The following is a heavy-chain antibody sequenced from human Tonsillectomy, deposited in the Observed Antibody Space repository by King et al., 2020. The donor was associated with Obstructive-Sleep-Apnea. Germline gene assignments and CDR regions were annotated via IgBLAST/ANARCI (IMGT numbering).Heavy chain of an antibody. CDR2: IYSGGST. Sequence: QLVQSGGGLVQPGGSLRLSCAASGFTVSSTSMTWVRQTPGKGLEWVSVIYSGGSTYYADSVKGRFTISRDNSKKTLYLQMDSLRAEDTAVYYCARVPHPWGQGTLVTVSS. V-gene: IGHV3-66*01. CDR1: GFTVSSTS. CDR3: ARVPHP. J-gene: IGHJ5*02.